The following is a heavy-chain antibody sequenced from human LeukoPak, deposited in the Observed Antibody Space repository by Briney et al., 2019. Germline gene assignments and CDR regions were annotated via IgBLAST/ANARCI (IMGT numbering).Heavy chain of an antibody. J-gene: IGHJ4*02. CDR1: VFSFSTYA. V-gene: IGHV3-33*01. Sequence: GGSLRLSCAASVFSFSTYAIHWVRQAPDKGLEWVAVIWSDGGTKYYADSVKGRFTISRDNSKNTLYLQMNSLRGEDTAVYYCARDPEQWLVHYFDYWGQGTLVTVSS. D-gene: IGHD6-19*01. CDR3: ARDPEQWLVHYFDY. CDR2: IWSDGGTK.